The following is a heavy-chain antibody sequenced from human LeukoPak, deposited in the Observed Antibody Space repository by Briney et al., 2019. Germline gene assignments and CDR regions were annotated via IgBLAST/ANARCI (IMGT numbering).Heavy chain of an antibody. CDR1: GFTFSNYW. D-gene: IGHD3-16*01. J-gene: IGHJ4*02. CDR3: VREYYGAFDH. CDR2: TNSDGSST. Sequence: QTGGSLRLSCAASGFTFSNYWMHWVRQAPGKGLVWVSRTNSDGSSTIYADSVKGRFTISRDNAKNTPYLQMNSLRAEDTAVYYCVREYYGAFDHWGQGTLVTVSS. V-gene: IGHV3-74*01.